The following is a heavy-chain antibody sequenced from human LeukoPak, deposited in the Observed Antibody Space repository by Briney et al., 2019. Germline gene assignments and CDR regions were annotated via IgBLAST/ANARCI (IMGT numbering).Heavy chain of an antibody. CDR1: GYTFTGYY. J-gene: IGHJ1*01. D-gene: IGHD6-13*01. V-gene: IGHV1-2*02. CDR3: ARVVREAAAGTRYFQH. Sequence: EASVKVSCKASGYTFTGYYMHWVRQAPGQGLEWMGWINPNSGGTNYAQKFQGRVTMTRDTSISTAYMELSRLRSDDTAVYYCARVVREAAAGTRYFQHWGQGTLVTVSS. CDR2: INPNSGGT.